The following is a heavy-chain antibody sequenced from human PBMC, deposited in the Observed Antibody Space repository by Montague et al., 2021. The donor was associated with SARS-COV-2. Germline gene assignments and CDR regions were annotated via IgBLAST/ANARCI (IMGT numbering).Heavy chain of an antibody. Sequence: SETLSLTCTVSFGSISTYYWSWIRQPPGKGLEWIGFIFYNGSTKXNPSLKWRVSISLDTSKNQFSLKLSSVTAADTAVYYCARQDAWAYCGDECYRGWFDSWGQGTLVTVSS. CDR2: IFYNGST. V-gene: IGHV4-59*01. CDR1: FGSISTYY. J-gene: IGHJ5*01. D-gene: IGHD2-21*01. CDR3: ARQDAWAYCGDECYRGWFDS.